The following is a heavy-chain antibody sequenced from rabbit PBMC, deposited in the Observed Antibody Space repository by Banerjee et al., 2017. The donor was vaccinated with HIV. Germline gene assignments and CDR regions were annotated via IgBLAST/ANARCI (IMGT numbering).Heavy chain of an antibody. J-gene: IGHJ4*01. D-gene: IGHD7-1*01. CDR3: ARGADYAGYGYKL. CDR2: IYSKTGST. CDR1: GFDFSSKYY. Sequence: QEQLEESGGGLVQPEGSLTLTCTASGFDFSSKYYMCWVRQAPGKGLEWIGCIYSKTGSTHYASWAKGRFTISKTSSTTVTLQMTSLTAADTATYFCARGADYAGYGYKLWGPGTSSP. V-gene: IGHV1S45*01.